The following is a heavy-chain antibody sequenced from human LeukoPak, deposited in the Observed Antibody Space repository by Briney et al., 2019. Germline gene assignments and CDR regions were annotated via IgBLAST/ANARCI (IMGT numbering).Heavy chain of an antibody. CDR1: GYSFTSYW. CDR3: ARLAAPYVGPPFFDY. Sequence: GESLKISCKGSGYSFTSYWIGWVRQLPGKGLEWMGIIYPGDSDTRYSPSFHGQVTIWADKSISTAYLQGSSLKASDTAMYYCARLAAPYVGPPFFDYWGQGTLVSVSS. D-gene: IGHD2-15*01. J-gene: IGHJ4*02. V-gene: IGHV5-51*01. CDR2: IYPGDSDT.